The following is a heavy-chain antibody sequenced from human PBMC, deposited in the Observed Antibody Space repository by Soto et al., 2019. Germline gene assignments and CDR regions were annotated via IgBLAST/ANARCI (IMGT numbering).Heavy chain of an antibody. CDR3: AREEGTTRRPFDI. D-gene: IGHD4-17*01. Sequence: QVQLQESGPGLVKPSETLSLTCTVSGDSISSYYWSWIRQPAGKGLEWIGRIYTTGSTNYNPSLKSRVTMSVDTSKNQCSLKLNSVTAADTAVYYCAREEGTTRRPFDIWGQGTMVTVSS. V-gene: IGHV4-4*07. J-gene: IGHJ3*02. CDR1: GDSISSYY. CDR2: IYTTGST.